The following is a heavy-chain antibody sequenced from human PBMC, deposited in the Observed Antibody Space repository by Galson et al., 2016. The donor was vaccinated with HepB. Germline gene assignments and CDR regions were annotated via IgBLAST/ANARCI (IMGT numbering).Heavy chain of an antibody. V-gene: IGHV4-4*02. CDR1: GGSISSSNW. CDR3: ARRRVCGRSTCYGFDY. D-gene: IGHD2-2*01. Sequence: SETLSLTCAVSGGSISSSNWWSWVRQPPGKGLEWIGEMDHSGSTDYNPSLKSRVTISVDKSKKQFSLKLSSVTAADTAVYYCARRRVCGRSTCYGFDYWGQGALVTVSS. CDR2: MDHSGST. J-gene: IGHJ4*02.